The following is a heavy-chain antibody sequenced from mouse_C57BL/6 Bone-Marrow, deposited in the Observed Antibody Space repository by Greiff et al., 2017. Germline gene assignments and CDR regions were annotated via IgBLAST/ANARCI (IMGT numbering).Heavy chain of an antibody. CDR3: ARITTVVADYAMDY. D-gene: IGHD1-1*01. Sequence: EVKLEESVAELVRPGASVKLSCTASGFNIKNTYMHWVKQRPEQGLEWIGRIDPANGNTKYAPKFPGKATITADTSSNKAYLQLSSLTSEDTAIYYCARITTVVADYAMDYWGQGTSVTVSS. J-gene: IGHJ4*01. V-gene: IGHV14-3*01. CDR2: IDPANGNT. CDR1: GFNIKNTY.